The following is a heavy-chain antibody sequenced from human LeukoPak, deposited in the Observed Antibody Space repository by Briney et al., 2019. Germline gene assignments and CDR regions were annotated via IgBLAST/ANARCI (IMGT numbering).Heavy chain of an antibody. D-gene: IGHD3-22*01. V-gene: IGHV3-48*03. Sequence: SGGSLRLSCAASGFTFSSFEMNWVRQAPGKGLEWVSYISSSGSTIYYADSVKGRFTISRDNAKNSLFLQMNSLRAEDTAVYYCARITDYYDGSGYYGWVDYWGQGTLVTVSS. CDR3: ARITDYYDGSGYYGWVDY. CDR1: GFTFSSFE. J-gene: IGHJ4*02. CDR2: ISSSGSTI.